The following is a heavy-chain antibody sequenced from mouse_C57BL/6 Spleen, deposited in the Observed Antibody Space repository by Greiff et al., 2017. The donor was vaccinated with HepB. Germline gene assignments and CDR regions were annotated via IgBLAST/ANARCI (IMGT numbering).Heavy chain of an antibody. CDR3: PKVVASAAPY. J-gene: IGHJ3*01. V-gene: IGHV1-7*01. CDR2: INPSSGYT. D-gene: IGHD1-1*01. Sequence: LVESGAELAKPGASVKLSCKASGYTFTSYWMHWVKQRPGQGLEWIGYINPSSGYTKYNQKFKDKATLTADKSSSTAYMQLSSLTYVDSAVYYCPKVVASAAPYWCQVTPATVSA. CDR1: GYTFTSYW.